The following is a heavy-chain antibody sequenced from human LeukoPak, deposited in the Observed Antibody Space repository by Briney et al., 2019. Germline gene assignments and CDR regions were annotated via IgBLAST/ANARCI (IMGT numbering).Heavy chain of an antibody. D-gene: IGHD2/OR15-2a*01. CDR1: GFTFSSYD. Sequence: GVSLRLSCAASGFTFSSYDMHWVRQVTGKGLEWVSAIGTAGDTYYTGSVKGRFTISRENAKNSLYLQMNSLRAEDTAVYYCARGIDNIRMDVWGQGTTVTVSS. CDR3: ARGIDNIRMDV. V-gene: IGHV3-13*01. J-gene: IGHJ6*02. CDR2: IGTAGDT.